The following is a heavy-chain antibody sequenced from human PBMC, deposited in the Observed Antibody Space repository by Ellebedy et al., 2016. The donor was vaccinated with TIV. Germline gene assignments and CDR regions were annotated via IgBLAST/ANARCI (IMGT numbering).Heavy chain of an antibody. Sequence: ASVKVSXKASGYAFTKYEINWVRQAAGQGLEWMGWINPYSGDVYYAEEFQGRLTMTRDTSISTAYMELSSLTSEDTAVYYCGSGMKHPWFYIDVWGQGTTVTVS. V-gene: IGHV1-8*01. CDR3: GSGMKHPWFYIDV. CDR2: INPYSGDV. J-gene: IGHJ6*03. D-gene: IGHD3-10*01. CDR1: GYAFTKYE.